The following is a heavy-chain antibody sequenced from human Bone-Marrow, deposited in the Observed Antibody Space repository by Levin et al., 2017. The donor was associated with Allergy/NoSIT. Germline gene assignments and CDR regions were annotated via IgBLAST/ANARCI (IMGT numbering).Heavy chain of an antibody. CDR2: IYYSGST. D-gene: IGHD3-9*01. CDR3: ARESVGYYDILTGSPVPYYDYGMDV. Sequence: SQTLSLTCTVSGGSISSGGYYWSWIRQHPGKGLEWIGYIYYSGSTYYNPSLKSRVTISVDTSKNQFSLKLSSVTAADTAVYYCARESVGYYDILTGSPVPYYDYGMDVWGQGTTVTVSS. CDR1: GGSISSGGYY. V-gene: IGHV4-31*03. J-gene: IGHJ6*02.